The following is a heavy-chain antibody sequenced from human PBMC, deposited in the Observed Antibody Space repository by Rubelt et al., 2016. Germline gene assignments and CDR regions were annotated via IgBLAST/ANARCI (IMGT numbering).Heavy chain of an antibody. CDR3: ERVEESSGYLQYAKDGEDY. CDR1: GGTFSSYA. CDR2: IIPIFGTA. D-gene: IGHD3-22*01. J-gene: IGHJ4*02. V-gene: IGHV1-69*01. Sequence: GQLVQSGAEVKEPGASVKVSCKASGGTFSSYAISWVRQAPGQGLEWMGGIIPIFGTANYAQKLQGRVTINADESTSTAYMELSSLRSEDPAVYYCERVEESSGYLQYAKDGEDYWGQGTLVTVSS.